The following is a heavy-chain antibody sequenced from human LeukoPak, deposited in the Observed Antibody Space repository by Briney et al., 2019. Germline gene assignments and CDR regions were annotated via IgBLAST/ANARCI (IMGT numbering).Heavy chain of an antibody. CDR3: ARDLGSSSSFSWFDP. CDR1: GGSISSGGYY. CDR2: IYYSGST. D-gene: IGHD6-13*01. J-gene: IGHJ5*02. V-gene: IGHV4-31*03. Sequence: SETLSLTYTVSGGSISSGGYYWSWIRQHPGKGLEWIGYIYYSGSTYYNPSLKSRVTISVDTSKNQFSLKLSSVTAADTAVYYCARDLGSSSSFSWFDPWGQGTLVTVSS.